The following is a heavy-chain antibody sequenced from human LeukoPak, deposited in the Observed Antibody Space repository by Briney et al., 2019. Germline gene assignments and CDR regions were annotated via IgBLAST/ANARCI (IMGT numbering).Heavy chain of an antibody. D-gene: IGHD6-13*01. V-gene: IGHV4-39*07. Sequence: PSETLSLTCSVSGGSISSSSFHWGWIRQPPGKGLEWIGSIYYSGSTYYNPSLKSRVTLSVDTSKNQLSLKMSSVTAADTAVYYCARDDTYRSSFDYWGQGTLVTVSS. CDR1: GGSISSSSFH. CDR3: ARDDTYRSSFDY. CDR2: IYYSGST. J-gene: IGHJ4*02.